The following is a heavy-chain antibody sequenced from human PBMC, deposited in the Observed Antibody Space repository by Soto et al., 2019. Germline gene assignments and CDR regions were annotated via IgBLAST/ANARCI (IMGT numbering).Heavy chain of an antibody. CDR2: ISAYNGNT. CDR1: GYTFTSYG. Sequence: ASVQVSCKASGYTFTSYGISWVRQAPGQGLEWMGWISAYNGNTNYAQKLQGRVTMTTDTSTSTAYMELRSLRSDDTAVYYCARQTTIIMPRGVVITYGGPFDPWGQGTLVTVSS. J-gene: IGHJ5*02. CDR3: ARQTTIIMPRGVVITYGGPFDP. V-gene: IGHV1-18*01. D-gene: IGHD3-10*01.